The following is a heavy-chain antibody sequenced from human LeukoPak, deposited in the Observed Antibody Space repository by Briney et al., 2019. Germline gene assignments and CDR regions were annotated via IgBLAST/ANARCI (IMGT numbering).Heavy chain of an antibody. Sequence: AGSLTLSCAASGFTFSSYGMLWVRQAPGKGLEWVAGISYDGRNKEYVDSVKGRFTTFRDNSKNTLYLQMNSLRAEDTAVYNCAKDRGYSHGFDHWGQGTLVTVSS. J-gene: IGHJ4*02. D-gene: IGHD5-18*01. CDR1: GFTFSSYG. CDR3: AKDRGYSHGFDH. CDR2: ISYDGRNK. V-gene: IGHV3-30*18.